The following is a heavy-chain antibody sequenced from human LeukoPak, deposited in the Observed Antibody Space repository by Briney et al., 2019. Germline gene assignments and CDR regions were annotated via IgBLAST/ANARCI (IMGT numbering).Heavy chain of an antibody. D-gene: IGHD3-10*01. CDR2: IYSSGST. CDR3: ARWTGSFDY. V-gene: IGHV4-4*07. J-gene: IGHJ4*02. CDR1: GDSISSYF. Sequence: PSETLSLTCSASGDSISSYFWGWIQQAAGKGLEWIGRIYSSGSTNYNPSPMRRVTISLNTPENQFPLQLSSMTAADTAVYYCARWTGSFDYWGQGTLVTASS.